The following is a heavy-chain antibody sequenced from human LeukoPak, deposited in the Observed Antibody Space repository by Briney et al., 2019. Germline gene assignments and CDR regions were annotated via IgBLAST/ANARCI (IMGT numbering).Heavy chain of an antibody. CDR3: ARGGHRYYGSGILQDYNWFDP. V-gene: IGHV4-39*01. CDR2: IYYSGST. J-gene: IGHJ5*02. D-gene: IGHD3-10*01. Sequence: SETLSLTCTVSGGSISSSSYYWGWIRQPPGKGLEWIGSIYYSGSTYYNPSLKSRVTISVDTSKNQFSLKLSSVTAADTAVYYCARGGHRYYGSGILQDYNWFDPWGQGTQVTVSS. CDR1: GGSISSSSYY.